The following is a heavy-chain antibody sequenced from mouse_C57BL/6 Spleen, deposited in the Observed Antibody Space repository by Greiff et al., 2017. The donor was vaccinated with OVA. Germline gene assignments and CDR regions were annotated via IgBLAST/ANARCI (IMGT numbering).Heavy chain of an antibody. J-gene: IGHJ4*01. D-gene: IGHD2-4*01. CDR2: IWSGGST. CDR1: GFSLTSYG. Sequence: QVHVKQSGPGLVQPSQSLSITCTVSGFSLTSYGVHWVRQSPGKGLEWLGVIWSGGSTDYNAAFISRLSISKDNSKSQVFFKMNSLQADDTAIYYCARKYDYDEDYAMDYWGQGTSVTVSS. V-gene: IGHV2-2*01. CDR3: ARKYDYDEDYAMDY.